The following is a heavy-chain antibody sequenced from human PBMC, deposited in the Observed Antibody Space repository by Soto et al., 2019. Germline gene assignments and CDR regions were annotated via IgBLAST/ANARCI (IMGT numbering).Heavy chain of an antibody. J-gene: IGHJ6*02. CDR1: GFTFSNAC. CDR2: IKSKTDGGTT. V-gene: IGHV3-15*01. D-gene: IGHD2-2*01. Sequence: PGGSLRLSCAASGFTFSNACMSWVRQAPGKGLEWVGRIKSKTDGGTTDYAAPVKGRFTISRDDSKNTLYLQMNSLKTEDTALYYCTTRYKDIVVVPAPYGMDVWGQGTTVTVSS. CDR3: TTRYKDIVVVPAPYGMDV.